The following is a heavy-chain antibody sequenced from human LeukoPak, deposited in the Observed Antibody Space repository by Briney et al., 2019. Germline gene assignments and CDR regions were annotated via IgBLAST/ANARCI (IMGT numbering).Heavy chain of an antibody. CDR2: IYTSGST. Sequence: SGTLSLTCTVSGGSISSYYWTWIRQPAGKGLEWIGRIYTSGSTNYNPSLKSRVTMSVDTSKNQFSLKLSSVTAADTAVYYCARGLYSGSYFSMEYFDYWGQGTLVTVSS. J-gene: IGHJ4*02. D-gene: IGHD1-26*01. V-gene: IGHV4-4*07. CDR3: ARGLYSGSYFSMEYFDY. CDR1: GGSISSYY.